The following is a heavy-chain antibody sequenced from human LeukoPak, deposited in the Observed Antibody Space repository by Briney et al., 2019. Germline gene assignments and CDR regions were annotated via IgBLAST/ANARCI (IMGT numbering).Heavy chain of an antibody. CDR1: GYTFTSYG. CDR2: ISAYNGNT. CDR3: ARDTTGFGELLFPDY. Sequence: EASVKVSCKASGYTFTSYGISWVRQAPGQGLEWMGWISAYNGNTNYAQKLQGRVTTTTDTSTSTAYMELRSLRSDDTAVYYCARDTTGFGELLFPDYWGQGTLVTVSS. J-gene: IGHJ4*02. V-gene: IGHV1-18*01. D-gene: IGHD3-10*01.